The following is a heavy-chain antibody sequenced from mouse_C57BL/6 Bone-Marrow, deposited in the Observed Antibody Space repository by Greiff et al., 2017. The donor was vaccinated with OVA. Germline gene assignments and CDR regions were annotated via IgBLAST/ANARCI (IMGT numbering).Heavy chain of an antibody. CDR1: GFTFSSYA. V-gene: IGHV5-9-1*02. J-gene: IGHJ3*01. CDR2: ISSGGDYI. D-gene: IGHD2-4*01. CDR3: TRPSDDYGFAY. Sequence: EVKLMESGEGLVKPGGSLKLSCAASGFTFSSYAMSWVRQTPEKRLEWVAYISSGGDYIYYADTVKGRFTISRDNARNTLYLQMSSLKSEDTAMYYCTRPSDDYGFAYWGQGTLVTVSA.